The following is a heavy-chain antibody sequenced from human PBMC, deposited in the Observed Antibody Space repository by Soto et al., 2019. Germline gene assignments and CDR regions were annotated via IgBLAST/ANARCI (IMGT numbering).Heavy chain of an antibody. CDR1: GGTFSSYA. CDR2: IIPIFGTA. D-gene: IGHD2-15*01. J-gene: IGHJ5*02. Sequence: SVKGSCKASGGTFSSYAISWVRQAPVQGLEWMGGIIPIFGTANYAQKFQGRVTITADESTSTAYMELSSLRSEDTAVYYCARDRNGYCSGGSCYPNWFDPWGQGALVTVSS. CDR3: ARDRNGYCSGGSCYPNWFDP. V-gene: IGHV1-69*01.